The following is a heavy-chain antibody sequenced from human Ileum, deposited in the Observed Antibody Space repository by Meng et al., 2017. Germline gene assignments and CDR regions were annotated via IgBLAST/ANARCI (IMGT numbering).Heavy chain of an antibody. CDR2: TYYRSKWYN. Sequence: LRLSCAISGDSVSSNSVVWHWIRQSPSRGLEWLGRTYYRSKWYNDFAASVRSRITINPDTSKNQFSLQLNSVTPEDTAVYYCARDLSGGTGSHRWLDPWGQGTLVTVSS. V-gene: IGHV6-1*01. D-gene: IGHD3-10*01. CDR3: ARDLSGGTGSHRWLDP. CDR1: GDSVSSNSVV. J-gene: IGHJ5*02.